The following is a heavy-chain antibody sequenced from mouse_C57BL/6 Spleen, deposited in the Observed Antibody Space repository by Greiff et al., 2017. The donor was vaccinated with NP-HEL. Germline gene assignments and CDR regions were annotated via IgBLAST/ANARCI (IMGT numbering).Heavy chain of an antibody. J-gene: IGHJ1*03. CDR1: GFTFSSYG. CDR2: ISSGGSYT. CDR3: ARRGDYDEIWYFDV. V-gene: IGHV5-6*02. Sequence: EVMLVESGGDLVKPGGSLKLSCAASGFTFSSYGMSWVRQTPDKRLEWVATISSGGSYTYYPDSVKGRFTISRDNAKNTLYLQMSSLKSEETAMYYCARRGDYDEIWYFDVWGTGTTVTVSS. D-gene: IGHD2-4*01.